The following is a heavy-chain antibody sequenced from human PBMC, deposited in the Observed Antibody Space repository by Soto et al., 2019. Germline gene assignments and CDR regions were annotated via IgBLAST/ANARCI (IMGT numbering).Heavy chain of an antibody. CDR3: AGDGGGGHYWFDP. V-gene: IGHV3-30*04. CDR1: GFTFSSYA. J-gene: IGHJ5*02. Sequence: QVHLVESGGGVVQPGRSLRLSCAASGFTFSSYAMHWVRQAPGKGLEWVAVISYDGSNKYYADSVKGRFTISRDNSKNTLDLQMTSPRAEDTAVYYCAGDGGGGHYWFDPWGQGTLVTVSS. CDR2: ISYDGSNK. D-gene: IGHD2-15*01.